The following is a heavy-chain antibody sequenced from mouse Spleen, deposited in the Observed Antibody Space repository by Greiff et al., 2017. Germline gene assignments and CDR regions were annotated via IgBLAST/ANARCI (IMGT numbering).Heavy chain of an antibody. CDR1: GYTFTSYW. J-gene: IGHJ2*01. CDR2: IDPSDSYT. CDR3: ARSGGYRY. Sequence: QVQLQQPGAELVRPGTSVKLSCKASGYTFTSYWMHWVKQRPGQGLEWIGVIDPSDSYTNYNQKFKGKATLTVDTSSSTAYMQLSSLTSEDSAVYYCARSGGYRYWGQGTTLTVSS. V-gene: IGHV1-59*01. D-gene: IGHD2-2*01.